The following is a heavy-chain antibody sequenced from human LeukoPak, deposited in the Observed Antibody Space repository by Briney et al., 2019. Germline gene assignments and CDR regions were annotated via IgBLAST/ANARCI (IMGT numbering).Heavy chain of an antibody. V-gene: IGHV1-8*03. CDR2: MNPNSGNT. CDR3: ARGRAGYRSSSTGRGFDP. D-gene: IGHD6-6*01. CDR1: GYTFTSYD. J-gene: IGHJ5*02. Sequence: ASVKVSFKSSGYTFTSYDINWMRQATGQGLEWMGLMNPNSGNTGYAQKLQGRVTITSNTSISTAYMELSSLRSEDTAVYYCARGRAGYRSSSTGRGFDPWGQGTLVTVSS.